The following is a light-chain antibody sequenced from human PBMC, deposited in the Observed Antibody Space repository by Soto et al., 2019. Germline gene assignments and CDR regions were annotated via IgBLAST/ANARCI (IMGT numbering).Light chain of an antibody. J-gene: IGKJ1*01. CDR3: QQRDVTPRT. V-gene: IGKV1-39*01. CDR1: QSISSY. Sequence: DIQMTQSPSSLSASLGDRVTITCRAGQSISSYLNWYQQRPGKAPNLLIYHATRLHSGVPPRFSGSRYGTDVTLTITSLQLEDVETDYCQQRDVTPRTFGQGTKVDIK. CDR2: HAT.